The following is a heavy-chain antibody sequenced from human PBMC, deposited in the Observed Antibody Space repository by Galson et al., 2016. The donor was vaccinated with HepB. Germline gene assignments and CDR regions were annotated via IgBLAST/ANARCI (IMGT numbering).Heavy chain of an antibody. J-gene: IGHJ6*02. D-gene: IGHD3-9*01. CDR1: GFTFSRYG. CDR2: ISYDGSNK. V-gene: IGHV3-30*18. CDR3: AKDSYYDILTGPTYYYYGMDV. Sequence: SLRLSCAASGFTFSRYGMHWVRQAPGKGLEWVAVISYDGSNKYYEDSMKGRFTISRDNSKNTLYLQMNSLRAEDTAVYYCAKDSYYDILTGPTYYYYGMDVWGQGTTVTVSS.